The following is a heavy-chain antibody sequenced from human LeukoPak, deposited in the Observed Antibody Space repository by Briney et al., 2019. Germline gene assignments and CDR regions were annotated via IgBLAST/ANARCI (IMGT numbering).Heavy chain of an antibody. D-gene: IGHD4-23*01. Sequence: SETLSLTCTVSGGSISSSSYYWGWIRQPPGKGLEWIGSIYYSGSTYYNPSLKSRVTISVDTSKNQFSLKLSSVTAADTAVYYCARGPYYGGNRYYYGMDVWGQGTTVTVSS. J-gene: IGHJ6*02. CDR2: IYYSGST. CDR1: GGSISSSSYY. V-gene: IGHV4-39*07. CDR3: ARGPYYGGNRYYYGMDV.